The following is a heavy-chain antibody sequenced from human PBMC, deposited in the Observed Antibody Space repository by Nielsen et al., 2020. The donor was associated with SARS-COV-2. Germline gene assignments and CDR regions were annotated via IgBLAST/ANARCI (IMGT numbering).Heavy chain of an antibody. J-gene: IGHJ4*02. D-gene: IGHD3-10*01. Sequence: GGSLRLSCAASGFAFNFYVMSWVRQAPGKGLEWVSAISGTGGSTYYADSEKGRFTVSRDHSKNTLYLQMNSLRAEDTAVYYCVKVLYGSGSNSFDYWGQGTLVTVSS. V-gene: IGHV3-23*01. CDR3: VKVLYGSGSNSFDY. CDR2: ISGTGGST. CDR1: GFAFNFYV.